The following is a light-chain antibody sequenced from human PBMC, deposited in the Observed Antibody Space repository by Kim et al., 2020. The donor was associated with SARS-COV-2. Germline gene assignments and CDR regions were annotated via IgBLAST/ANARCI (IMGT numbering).Light chain of an antibody. CDR3: QAWAFSTSSYV. Sequence: SYELTQPPSVSVSPGQTASITCSGDKLGDKYACWYQQKPGQSPVLVIYQDSKRPSGIPERFSGSSSGNIATLTLSGTQAMGEADYYCQAWAFSTSSYVFG. V-gene: IGLV3-1*01. CDR2: QDS. J-gene: IGLJ1*01. CDR1: KLGDKY.